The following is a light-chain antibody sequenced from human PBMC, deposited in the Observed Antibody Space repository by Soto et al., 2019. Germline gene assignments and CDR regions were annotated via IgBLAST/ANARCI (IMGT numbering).Light chain of an antibody. J-gene: IGKJ5*01. V-gene: IGKV1-39*01. CDR3: QQSYVTPIP. CDR1: QSIRSY. CDR2: AAS. Sequence: ITMYKSPSSLSASEEDRVTIPCRASQSIRSYLNCYQQKPGKAPNLLIYAASGLQTGVPSRFSGSGSGTDFTLSISSLQREDFATYYCQQSYVTPIPFCQVARLEIK.